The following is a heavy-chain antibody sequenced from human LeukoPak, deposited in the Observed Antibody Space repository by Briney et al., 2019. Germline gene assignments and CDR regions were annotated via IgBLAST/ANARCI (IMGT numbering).Heavy chain of an antibody. V-gene: IGHV4-59*08. CDR2: IYYTGAT. CDR1: GGSIASNY. D-gene: IGHD4/OR15-4a*01. J-gene: IGHJ4*02. CDR3: AKYGNRCWVIDY. Sequence: SETLSLTCTVSGGSIASNYWTWIRQPPGKGLEYIGYIYYTGATNYNPSLKSRVTISVDTSKNQFSLRLSSVTAADTAVYFCAKYGNRCWVIDYWGQGTLVTVSS.